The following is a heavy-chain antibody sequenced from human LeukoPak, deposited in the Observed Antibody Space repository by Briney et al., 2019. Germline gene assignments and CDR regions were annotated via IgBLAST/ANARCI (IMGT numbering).Heavy chain of an antibody. CDR1: GGPISSGDYY. J-gene: IGHJ1*01. Sequence: PSETLSLTCTVSGGPISSGDYYWSWIRQPPGKGLEWIGYIYYSGSTYYNPSLKSRVTISVDTSKNQFSLKLSSVTAADTAVYYCARGQAYDSSGYPFLFQHWGQGTLVTVSS. D-gene: IGHD3-22*01. CDR3: ARGQAYDSSGYPFLFQH. CDR2: IYYSGST. V-gene: IGHV4-30-4*01.